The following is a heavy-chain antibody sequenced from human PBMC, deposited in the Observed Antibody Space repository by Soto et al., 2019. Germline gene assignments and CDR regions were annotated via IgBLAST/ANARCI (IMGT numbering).Heavy chain of an antibody. CDR1: GFAFSSYS. CDR2: ISSSSSYI. D-gene: IGHD3-16*02. V-gene: IGHV3-21*05. CDR3: AGDVTGGDQYDYVWGSYRYIAGYFDY. Sequence: GGSLRLSCAASGFAFSSYSMNWVRQAPGKGLEWVSYISSSSSYIYYADSVKGRFTISRDNAKNSLYLQMNSLRAEDTAVYYCAGDVTGGDQYDYVWGSYRYIAGYFDYWGQGTLVTVSS. J-gene: IGHJ4*02.